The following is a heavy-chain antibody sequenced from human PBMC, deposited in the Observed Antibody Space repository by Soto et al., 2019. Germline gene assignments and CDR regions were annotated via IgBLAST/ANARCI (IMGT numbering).Heavy chain of an antibody. D-gene: IGHD2-2*03. CDR2: ISGSGGST. CDR3: AKEGGYCSSTSCYGRVYY. V-gene: IGHV3-23*01. Sequence: EVQLLESGGGLVQPGGSLRLSCAASGFTFSSYAMSWVRQAPGKGLEWVSAISGSGGSTYYAESVKGRFTISRDNSKNKLYLQRNSLRAEDKAVYYCAKEGGYCSSTSCYGRVYYWGQGTLVTVSS. CDR1: GFTFSSYA. J-gene: IGHJ4*02.